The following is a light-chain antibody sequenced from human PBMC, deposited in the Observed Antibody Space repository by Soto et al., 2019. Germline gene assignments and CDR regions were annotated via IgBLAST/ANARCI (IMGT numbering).Light chain of an antibody. CDR3: QQSHSSPLT. CDR1: RSISDC. CDR2: AAS. V-gene: IGKV1-39*01. J-gene: IGKJ4*01. Sequence: ILMTQSPPSLSATVGDRVTITCRASRSISDCLNWYKQKPGEAPELLIYAASTLQSGVPSRFSGSGSGTDFTLTISSLQPEDSAAYYCQQSHSSPLTFGGGTKVDIK.